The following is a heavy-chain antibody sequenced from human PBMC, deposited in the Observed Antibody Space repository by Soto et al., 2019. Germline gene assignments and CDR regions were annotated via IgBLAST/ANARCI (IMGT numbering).Heavy chain of an antibody. J-gene: IGHJ3*02. V-gene: IGHV1-3*01. CDR3: ARDQVLLWFGELYGGAFDI. D-gene: IGHD3-10*01. CDR1: GYTFTSYA. Sequence: EASVKVSCKASGYTFTSYAMHWVRQAPGQRLEWMGWINAGNGNTKYSQKFQGRVTITRDTSASTAYMELSSLRSEDTAVYYCARDQVLLWFGELYGGAFDIWGQGTMVTVSS. CDR2: INAGNGNT.